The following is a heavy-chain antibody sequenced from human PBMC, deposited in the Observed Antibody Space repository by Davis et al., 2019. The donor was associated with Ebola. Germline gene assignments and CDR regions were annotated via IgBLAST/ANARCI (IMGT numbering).Heavy chain of an antibody. D-gene: IGHD4-17*01. Sequence: GESLKISCAASGFTFSSYAMSWVRQAPGKGLEWVSAISGSGGSTYYADSVKGRFTISRDNSKNTLYLQMNSLRAEDTAVYYCAGDYGDYAYPYYYYGMDVWGQGTTVTVSS. J-gene: IGHJ6*02. V-gene: IGHV3-23*01. CDR1: GFTFSSYA. CDR3: AGDYGDYAYPYYYYGMDV. CDR2: ISGSGGST.